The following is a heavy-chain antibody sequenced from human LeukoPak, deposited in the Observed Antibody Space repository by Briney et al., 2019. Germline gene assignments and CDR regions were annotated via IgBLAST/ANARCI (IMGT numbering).Heavy chain of an antibody. Sequence: SETLSLTCNVSGGSISSYQWSWIRQPPGKGLEWIGYIYYSGSTYYNPSLKSRVTISVDTSKNQFSLKLSSVTAADTAVYYCARAGDYGDYVWVNWFDPWGQGTLVTVSS. CDR3: ARAGDYGDYVWVNWFDP. J-gene: IGHJ5*02. V-gene: IGHV4-59*12. D-gene: IGHD4-17*01. CDR1: GGSISSYQ. CDR2: IYYSGST.